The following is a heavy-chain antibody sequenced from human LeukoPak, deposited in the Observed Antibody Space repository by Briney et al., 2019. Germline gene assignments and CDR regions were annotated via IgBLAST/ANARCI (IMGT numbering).Heavy chain of an antibody. CDR3: AKGSYYDSSGSFYFDY. CDR1: GFTFNNYV. Sequence: GGSLRLSCAAYGFTFNNYVMSWVRQAPGKGLELVSAIGGSGGSTCYADSVKGRFTISRDNSKNTLYLQMNSLRAEDTAVYYCAKGSYYDSSGSFYFDYWGQGTLVTVSS. J-gene: IGHJ4*02. V-gene: IGHV3-23*01. D-gene: IGHD3-22*01. CDR2: IGGSGGST.